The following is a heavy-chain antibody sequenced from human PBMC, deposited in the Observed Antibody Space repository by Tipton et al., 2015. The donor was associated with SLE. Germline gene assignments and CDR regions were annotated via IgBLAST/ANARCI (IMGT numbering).Heavy chain of an antibody. D-gene: IGHD1-1*01. J-gene: IGHJ4*02. CDR3: ARTTTTNWNFDY. CDR2: INHSGST. V-gene: IGHV4-34*01. Sequence: TLSLTCAVYGGSFSGYYWSWIRQPPGKGLEWIGEINHSGSTNYNPSLKSRVTISVDTSKNQFSLKLSSVTAADTAVYYCARTTTTNWNFDYWGQGTLVTVSS. CDR1: GGSFSGYY.